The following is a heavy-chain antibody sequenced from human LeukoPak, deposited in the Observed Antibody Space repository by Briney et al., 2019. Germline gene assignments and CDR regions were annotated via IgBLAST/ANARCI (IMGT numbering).Heavy chain of an antibody. CDR1: GYTSTNYW. D-gene: IGHD3-22*01. CDR2: INPDDSKS. CDR3: ATGAYYYDSSGFHLPDY. Sequence: GESLKISCRGSGYTSTNYWIGWVRQMPGKGLEWMGIINPDDSKSRYSPSFQGQVTISADKSISTAYLQWSSLKASDTAMYYCATGAYYYDSSGFHLPDYWGQGTLVTVSS. V-gene: IGHV5-51*01. J-gene: IGHJ4*02.